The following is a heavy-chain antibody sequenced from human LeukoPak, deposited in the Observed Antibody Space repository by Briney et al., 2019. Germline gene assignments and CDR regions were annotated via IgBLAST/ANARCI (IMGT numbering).Heavy chain of an antibody. J-gene: IGHJ4*02. V-gene: IGHV3-23*01. CDR1: GFTFSSYA. CDR2: ISGSGGST. Sequence: GGSLRLSCAASGFTFSSYAMSWVRQAPGKGRGWVSAISGSGGSTYYADSVKGRFTISRDNAKNTRYLKRYSLRAEDTAVYYCAKATMIVVVILFDYWGQRTLVTVSS. CDR3: AKATMIVVVILFDY. D-gene: IGHD3-22*01.